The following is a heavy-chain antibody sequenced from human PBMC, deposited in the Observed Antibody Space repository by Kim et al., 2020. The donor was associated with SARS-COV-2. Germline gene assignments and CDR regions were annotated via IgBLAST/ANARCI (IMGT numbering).Heavy chain of an antibody. Sequence: NPALKSRVTISVDTSKNQFSLKLSSVTAADTAVYYCARALGTPYYYGMDVWGQGTTVTVSS. V-gene: IGHV4-59*01. J-gene: IGHJ6*02. CDR3: ARALGTPYYYGMDV.